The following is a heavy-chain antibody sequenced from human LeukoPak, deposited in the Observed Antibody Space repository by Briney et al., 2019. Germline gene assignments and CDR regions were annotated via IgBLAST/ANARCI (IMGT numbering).Heavy chain of an antibody. D-gene: IGHD5-18*01. CDR2: ISSSGSTI. J-gene: IGHJ4*02. CDR3: ARKYSYGYFDY. CDR1: GFTFSSYE. Sequence: GGSLRLSCAASGFTFSSYEMNWVRQAPGKGLEWVSYISSSGSTIYYADSVKGRFTISRGNAKNSLYLQMNSLRAEDTAVYYCARKYSYGYFDYWDQGTLVTVSS. V-gene: IGHV3-48*03.